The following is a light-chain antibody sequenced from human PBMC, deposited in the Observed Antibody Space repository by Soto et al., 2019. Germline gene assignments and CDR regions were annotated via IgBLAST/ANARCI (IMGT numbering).Light chain of an antibody. CDR2: LEGSGSY. CDR1: SGHSTYI. CDR3: ETWNSDTRV. J-gene: IGLJ3*02. Sequence: QLVLTQSASASASLGSSVKLTCTLSSGHSTYIIAWHQQQPGKAPRYLMNLEGSGSYNKGSGVRDRFSGSGSGADRYLTVSSLEAEDEADYYCETWNSDTRVFGGGTKLTVL. V-gene: IGLV4-60*03.